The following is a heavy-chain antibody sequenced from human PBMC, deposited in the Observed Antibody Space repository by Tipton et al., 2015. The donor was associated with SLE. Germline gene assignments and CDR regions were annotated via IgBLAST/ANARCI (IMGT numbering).Heavy chain of an antibody. CDR3: ARGGYFDWLLLDY. V-gene: IGHV4-34*01. J-gene: IGHJ4*02. Sequence: TLSLTCAVYGGSFSGYYWSWIRQHPGKGLEWIGYIYYSGSTYYNPSLKSRVTISVDTSKNQFSLKLNSVTAADTAVYYCARGGYFDWLLLDYWGQGTLVTVSS. CDR2: IYYSGST. CDR1: GGSFSGYY. D-gene: IGHD3-9*01.